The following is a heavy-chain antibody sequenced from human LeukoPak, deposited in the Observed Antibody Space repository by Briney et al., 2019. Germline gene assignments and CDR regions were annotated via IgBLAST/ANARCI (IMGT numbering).Heavy chain of an antibody. V-gene: IGHV3-48*04. J-gene: IGHJ6*03. CDR2: ISSSSSTI. CDR1: GFTFSSYS. Sequence: PGGSLRLSCAASGFTFSSYSMNWVRQAPGKGLEWVSSISSSSSTIYYADSVKGRFTISRDNAKNSLYLQMNSLRAEDTAVYHCARKYGSGILYYMDVWGKGTTVTISS. CDR3: ARKYGSGILYYMDV. D-gene: IGHD3-10*01.